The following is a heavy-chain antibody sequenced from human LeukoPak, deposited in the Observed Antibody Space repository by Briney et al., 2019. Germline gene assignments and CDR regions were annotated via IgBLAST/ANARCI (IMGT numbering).Heavy chain of an antibody. CDR1: GFTFSSYA. CDR2: ISSSSSYI. V-gene: IGHV3-21*01. D-gene: IGHD3-10*01. J-gene: IGHJ4*02. CDR3: NPYYGSGSRFDY. Sequence: GGSLRLSCAASGFTFSSYAMSWVRQAPGKGLEWVSSISSSSSYIYYADSVKGRFTISRDNAKNSLYLQMNSLRAEDTAVYYCNPYYGSGSRFDYWGQGTLVTVSS.